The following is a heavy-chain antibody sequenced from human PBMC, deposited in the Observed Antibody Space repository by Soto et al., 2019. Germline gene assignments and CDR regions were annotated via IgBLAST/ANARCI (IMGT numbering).Heavy chain of an antibody. J-gene: IGHJ4*02. CDR2: ISWNSGSI. V-gene: IGHV3-9*01. Sequence: EVQLVESGGGLVQPGRSLRLSCAASGFTFDDYAMHWVRQAPGKGLEWVSGISWNSGSIGYADSVKGRFTISRDNAKNSLYLQMNSLRAEDTALYYCATTPGIAVNYWGQGTLVIVSS. CDR1: GFTFDDYA. CDR3: ATTPGIAVNY. D-gene: IGHD6-19*01.